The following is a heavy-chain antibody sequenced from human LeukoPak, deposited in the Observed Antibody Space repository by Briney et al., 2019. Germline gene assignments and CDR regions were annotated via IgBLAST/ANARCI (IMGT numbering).Heavy chain of an antibody. CDR3: AREHDFWSGYSLDAFDI. V-gene: IGHV3-20*04. Sequence: GGSLRLSCAASGFTFDDYGMSWVRQAPGKGLEWVSDINWNGGSTGYADSVKGRFTISRDNAKNSLYLQMNSLRAEDTALYYCAREHDFWSGYSLDAFDIWGQGTMVTVSP. D-gene: IGHD3-3*01. CDR2: INWNGGST. J-gene: IGHJ3*02. CDR1: GFTFDDYG.